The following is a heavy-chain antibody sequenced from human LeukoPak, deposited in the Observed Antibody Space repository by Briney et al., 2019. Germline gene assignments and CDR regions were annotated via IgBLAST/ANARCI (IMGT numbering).Heavy chain of an antibody. V-gene: IGHV4-61*02. D-gene: IGHD3-10*01. J-gene: IGHJ5*02. CDR2: IYTSGST. CDR3: ARVSGYYGSGDFDP. CDR1: GGSISSGSYY. Sequence: SGTLSLTCAVSGGSISSGSYYWSWIRQPAGKGLEWIGRIYTSGSTNYNPSLKSRVTISVDTSKNQFSLKLSSVTAADAAVYYCARVSGYYGSGDFDPWGQGTLVTVSS.